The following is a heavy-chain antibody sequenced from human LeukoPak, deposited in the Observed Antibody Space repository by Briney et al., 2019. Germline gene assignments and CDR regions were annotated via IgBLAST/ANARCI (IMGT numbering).Heavy chain of an antibody. Sequence: GESLKISCKGFGYSFTSFWIGWVRQMPGKGLEWMGIIYPGDSDPRYSPSFQGQVTISADKSISTAYLQWSSLKASDTAMYFCARRSYSSSWYYFDYWGQGTLVPSPQ. V-gene: IGHV5-51*01. CDR3: ARRSYSSSWYYFDY. D-gene: IGHD6-13*01. CDR2: IYPGDSDP. CDR1: GYSFTSFW. J-gene: IGHJ4*02.